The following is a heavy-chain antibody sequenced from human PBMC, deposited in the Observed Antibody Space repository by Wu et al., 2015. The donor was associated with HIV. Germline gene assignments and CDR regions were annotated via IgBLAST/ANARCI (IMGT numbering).Heavy chain of an antibody. V-gene: IGHV1-18*01. CDR1: GYTFSTYA. Sequence: QVQLVQSGAEVKKPGASVKVSCKASGYTFSTYAITWVRQAPGQGLEWMGWISVYSGYTNYSYTNYAQKFQGRVTMTTDTSTSTVYMELRSLRSDDTAVYYCARGTYGDWWGQGTLVTVSS. CDR3: ARGTYGDW. CDR2: ISVYSGYTNYSYT. J-gene: IGHJ4*02. D-gene: IGHD4-17*01.